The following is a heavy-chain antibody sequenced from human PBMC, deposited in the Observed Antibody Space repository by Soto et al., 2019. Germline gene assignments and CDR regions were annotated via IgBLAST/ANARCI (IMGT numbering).Heavy chain of an antibody. CDR3: AKMGREYYFDF. V-gene: IGHV3-7*01. Sequence: EVQLVESGGGLVQPGGSLRLSCAASGFPFSSYWMSWVRQAPGKGLEWVANIKQDGSEKYYVDSVKGRFTISRDNAKNSLYLQMNSLRAEDTGVYYWAKMGREYYFDFWGQGTLVTVSS. CDR1: GFPFSSYW. J-gene: IGHJ4*02. D-gene: IGHD1-26*01. CDR2: IKQDGSEK.